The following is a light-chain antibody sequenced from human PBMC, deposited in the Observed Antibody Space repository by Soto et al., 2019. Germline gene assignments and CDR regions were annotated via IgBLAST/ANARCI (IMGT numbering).Light chain of an antibody. CDR3: QQYNNWAPYT. J-gene: IGKJ2*01. CDR1: QSVSRN. Sequence: EVVMTQSPATLSVSPGDRATLSCRASQSVSRNLAWYQQKPGQAPRLLIYGASTRATGIQARFSGSGSRTEFTITISTLQSEDFAVYYCQQYNNWAPYTCGQGTNMEIK. CDR2: GAS. V-gene: IGKV3-15*01.